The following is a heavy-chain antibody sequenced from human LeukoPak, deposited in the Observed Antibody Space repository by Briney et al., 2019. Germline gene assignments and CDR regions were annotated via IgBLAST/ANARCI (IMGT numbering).Heavy chain of an antibody. V-gene: IGHV3-23*01. D-gene: IGHD5-18*01. J-gene: IGHJ4*02. CDR3: AKDRWIQLWTYFDY. Sequence: GGSLRLSCAASGFTFSSYAMSWVRQAPGKGLEWVSAISGSGGSTYYADSVKGRFTISRDNSKNTLYLQMSSLRAEDTAVYYCAKDRWIQLWTYFDYWGQGTLVTVSS. CDR1: GFTFSSYA. CDR2: ISGSGGST.